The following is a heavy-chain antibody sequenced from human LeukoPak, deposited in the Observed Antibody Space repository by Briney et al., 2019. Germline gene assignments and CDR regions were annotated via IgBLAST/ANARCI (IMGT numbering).Heavy chain of an antibody. CDR1: GSSISSYY. J-gene: IGHJ4*02. CDR2: SGST. CDR3: ALGGYSYGYYHFDY. Sequence: SETLSLTCTVSGSSISSYYWSWIRQPPGKGLEWIGYSGSTNYNPSLRSRVAISVDTSNNQFSLKLSSVTAADTAVYYCALGGYSYGYYHFDYWGQGTLVTVSS. D-gene: IGHD5-18*01. V-gene: IGHV4-4*09.